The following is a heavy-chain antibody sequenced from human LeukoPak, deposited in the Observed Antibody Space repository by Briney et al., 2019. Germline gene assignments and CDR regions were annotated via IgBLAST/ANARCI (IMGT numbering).Heavy chain of an antibody. Sequence: PSETLSLTCAVSGYSISRGYYCGWIRQPPGKGLGWIGITYHSGRTYYNPSLKSRVTISVDTSKNQCSLKVSSVTAADTAVYYCARDVCSYYGSGSYYKTNWFDLWGQGTLVTVSS. CDR3: ARDVCSYYGSGSYYKTNWFDL. V-gene: IGHV4-38-2*02. J-gene: IGHJ5*02. CDR2: TYHSGRT. D-gene: IGHD3-10*01. CDR1: GYSISRGYY.